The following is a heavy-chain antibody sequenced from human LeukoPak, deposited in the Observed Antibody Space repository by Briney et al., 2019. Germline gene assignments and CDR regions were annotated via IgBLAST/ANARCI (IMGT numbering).Heavy chain of an antibody. CDR1: GYTFTGYY. J-gene: IGHJ4*02. D-gene: IGHD3-22*01. CDR2: INPNSGGT. Sequence: ASVKVSCKASGYTFTGYYTHWVRQAPGQGLEWMGWINPNSGGTNYAQKFQGRVTMTRDTSISTAYMELSRLRSDDTAVYYCARDNDYYDSSVYRHTPIDYWGQGTLVTVSS. V-gene: IGHV1-2*02. CDR3: ARDNDYYDSSVYRHTPIDY.